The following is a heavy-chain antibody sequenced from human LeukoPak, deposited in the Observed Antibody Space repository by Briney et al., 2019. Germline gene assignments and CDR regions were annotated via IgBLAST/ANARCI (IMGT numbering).Heavy chain of an antibody. V-gene: IGHV4-59*08. D-gene: IGHD3-10*01. CDR3: ACHTASYYGWFDP. Sequence: SETLSLTCTVSGGSISSYYWSWIRQPPGKGLEWIGYIDYNGGTKYNPSLKSRVTISADTSKNQFSLKLTSVTAADTAVYYCACHTASYYGWFDPWGRGTLVTVSS. CDR1: GGSISSYY. CDR2: IDYNGGT. J-gene: IGHJ5*02.